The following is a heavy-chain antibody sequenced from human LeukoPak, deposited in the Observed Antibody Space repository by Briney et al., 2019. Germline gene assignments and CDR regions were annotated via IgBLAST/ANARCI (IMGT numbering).Heavy chain of an antibody. Sequence: PRGSLRVSPAAAVFTFSDDYMSGSRPGPRKGLGWVSYISSSGITIYYADTVKGRFTISTDKAKDSRYLQMSSLRAEDPAVYYRARESPDDIVVVPAAVLNWFDPWGQGTLVTVSS. CDR3: ARESPDDIVVVPAAVLNWFDP. CDR2: ISSSGITI. CDR1: VFTFSDDY. D-gene: IGHD2-2*01. V-gene: IGHV3-11*04. J-gene: IGHJ5*02.